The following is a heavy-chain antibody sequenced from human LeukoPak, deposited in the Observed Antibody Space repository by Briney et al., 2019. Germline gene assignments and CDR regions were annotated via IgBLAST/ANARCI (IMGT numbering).Heavy chain of an antibody. D-gene: IGHD4-17*01. CDR2: IRYDGTDK. V-gene: IGHV3-30*02. J-gene: IGHJ3*02. CDR3: AREVRAVTTGAFDI. CDR1: GFPFSSYG. Sequence: GGSLRLSCAASGFPFSSYGMHWVRQAPGEGLEWVAFIRYDGTDKYYPDSVKGRFTISTDNSKNTLYLQMNSLRAEDTAVYYCAREVRAVTTGAFDIWGQGTMVTVSS.